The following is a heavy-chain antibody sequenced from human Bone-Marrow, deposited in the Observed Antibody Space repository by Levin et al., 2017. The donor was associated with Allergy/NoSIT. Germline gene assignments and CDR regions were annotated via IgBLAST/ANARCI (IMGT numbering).Heavy chain of an antibody. CDR2: ITGYNGNT. D-gene: IGHD2-15*01. CDR1: GYSFTSYG. J-gene: IGHJ4*02. Sequence: RASVKVSCKASGYSFTSYGISWVRQAPGQGLEWMGWITGYNGNTKYAQNFQGRVTMTIDTSTSTTYMEMRNLRSDDTAVYYCARAVVVVVAASYYFDYWGQGTLVTVSS. CDR3: ARAVVVVVAASYYFDY. V-gene: IGHV1-18*01.